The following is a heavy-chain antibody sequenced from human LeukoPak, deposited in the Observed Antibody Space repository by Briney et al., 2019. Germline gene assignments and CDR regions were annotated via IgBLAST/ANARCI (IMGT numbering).Heavy chain of an antibody. CDR2: IFPGDSDT. V-gene: IGHV5-51*01. D-gene: IGHD3-10*01. CDR3: ARRRVGSGSYYNVGGYYFDN. J-gene: IGHJ4*02. CDR1: GYRFTSNW. Sequence: GESLKISCKAYGYRFTSNWIGWVRQMPGKGLEWMGIIFPGDSDTRYSLSFQGQVTISVDESISTAYLQWSSLKASDTAIYYCARRRVGSGSYYNVGGYYFDNWGQGTLVTVSS.